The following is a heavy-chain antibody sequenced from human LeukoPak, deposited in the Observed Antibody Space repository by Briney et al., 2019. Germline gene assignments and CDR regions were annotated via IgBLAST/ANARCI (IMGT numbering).Heavy chain of an antibody. CDR3: ARGVYSYGYFDY. Sequence: SQTLSLTCTVSGGSISSGRHYWTWIRQLPGKGLEWIGYMFYSGSTNYNPSLKSRVTISVDTSKNQFSLKLSSVTAADTAVYYCARGVYSYGYFDYWGQGTLVTVSS. V-gene: IGHV4-31*03. D-gene: IGHD5-18*01. J-gene: IGHJ4*02. CDR2: MFYSGST. CDR1: GGSISSGRHY.